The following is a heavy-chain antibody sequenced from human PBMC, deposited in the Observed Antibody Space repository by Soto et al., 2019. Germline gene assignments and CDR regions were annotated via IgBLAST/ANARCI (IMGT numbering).Heavy chain of an antibody. D-gene: IGHD2-21*01. CDR2: LNSDGSTT. V-gene: IGHV3-74*01. J-gene: IGHJ6*02. CDR1: AFTFSGYW. Sequence: GGSLRLSCAASAFTFSGYWMHWVCQAPGRGLVWVSRLNSDGSTTNYADPVKGRFTISRDNAKNTLYLEMNSLGADDTAVYYCARGIKNYYGMDVWGQGTTVTVSS. CDR3: ARGIKNYYGMDV.